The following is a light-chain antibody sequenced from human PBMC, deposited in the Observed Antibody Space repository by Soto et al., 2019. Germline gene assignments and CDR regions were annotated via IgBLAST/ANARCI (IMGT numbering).Light chain of an antibody. CDR2: QVT. CDR1: SSDLAIYNY. Sequence: QSVLTQPASVSGCPGQSVTVSCGLRSSDLAIYNYVSWYQQQPGKAPKLMIYQVTNRPSGVSNRFSGSRSGNTASLTISGLQAEDEADYYCSSYTDSSNYVFGTGTKVTVL. J-gene: IGLJ1*01. V-gene: IGLV2-14*01. CDR3: SSYTDSSNYV.